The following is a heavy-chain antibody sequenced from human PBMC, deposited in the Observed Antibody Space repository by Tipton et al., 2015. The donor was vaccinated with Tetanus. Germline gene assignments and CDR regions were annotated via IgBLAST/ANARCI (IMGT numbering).Heavy chain of an antibody. J-gene: IGHJ3*01. V-gene: IGHV4-59*07. CDR2: ISHSGSP. D-gene: IGHD2-2*01. CDR3: ARRSYCSSSRCFDAFDL. Sequence: TLSLTCNVSGGSITKDYWSWIRQSPGKTLEWIGYISHSGSPNYNPSLKSRATVSVDTSKNQISLKLSSVTAADTAVYYCARRSYCSSSRCFDAFDLWGQGTMVTVSS. CDR1: GGSITKDY.